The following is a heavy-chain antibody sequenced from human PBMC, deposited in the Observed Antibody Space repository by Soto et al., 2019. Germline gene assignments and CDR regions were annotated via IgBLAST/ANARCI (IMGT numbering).Heavy chain of an antibody. J-gene: IGHJ5*02. Sequence: QVQLVQSGAEVKKPGASVKVSCKASGYTFTSYDINWVRQATGQGLEWMGWMNPNSGNTGYAQKFQGRVTMTRNTSMSTAYMELSSLRAEDTAVHYCARERSAGTGWFDPWGQGTLVTVSS. CDR3: ARERSAGTGWFDP. V-gene: IGHV1-8*01. D-gene: IGHD6-13*01. CDR1: GYTFTSYD. CDR2: MNPNSGNT.